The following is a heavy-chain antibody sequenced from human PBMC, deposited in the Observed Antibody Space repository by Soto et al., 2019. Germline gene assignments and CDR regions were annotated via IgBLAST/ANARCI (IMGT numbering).Heavy chain of an antibody. CDR2: ISYHGSDK. CDR3: AKDHLTTTVTTVGY. J-gene: IGHJ4*02. CDR1: GFTFSNYG. Sequence: QVQLVESRGGVVQPGRSLRLSCAASGFTFSNYGMHWVRQAPGKGLEWVAVISYHGSDKYYADSVKGRFTISRDNSKHTLHLQTDGRRAEDTAVYYCAKDHLTTTVTTVGYWGQGTLVTVSS. D-gene: IGHD4-17*01. V-gene: IGHV3-30*18.